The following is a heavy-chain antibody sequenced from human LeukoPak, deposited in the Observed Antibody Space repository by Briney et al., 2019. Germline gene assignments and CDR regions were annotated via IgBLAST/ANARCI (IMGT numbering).Heavy chain of an antibody. CDR3: ARALFDILTGPNWFDP. CDR2: ICYDGSNT. Sequence: GGSLRLSCAASGFTFSSYGMHWVRQAPGKGLEWVAVICYDGSNTNYADSLKGRFTITRDNSKNTLYLQMNSLRAEDTAVYYCARALFDILTGPNWFDPWGQGTLVTVSS. D-gene: IGHD3-9*01. J-gene: IGHJ5*02. V-gene: IGHV3-33*01. CDR1: GFTFSSYG.